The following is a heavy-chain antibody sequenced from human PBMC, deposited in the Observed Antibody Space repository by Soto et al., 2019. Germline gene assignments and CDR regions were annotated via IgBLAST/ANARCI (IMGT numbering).Heavy chain of an antibody. CDR2: MNPNSGNT. Sequence: GASVKVSCKASGYTFTSYDINWGRQATGQGLEWMGWMNPNSGNTGYAQKFQGRVTMTRNTSISTAYMELSSLRSEDTAVYYCYNPYVDTAMVDDAFDIWGQGTMVTVSS. J-gene: IGHJ3*02. V-gene: IGHV1-8*01. D-gene: IGHD5-18*01. CDR3: YNPYVDTAMVDDAFDI. CDR1: GYTFTSYD.